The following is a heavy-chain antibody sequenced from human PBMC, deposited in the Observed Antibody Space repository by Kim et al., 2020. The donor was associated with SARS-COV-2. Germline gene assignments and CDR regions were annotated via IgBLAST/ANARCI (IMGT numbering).Heavy chain of an antibody. D-gene: IGHD6-25*01. V-gene: IGHV3-9*01. CDR3: VKDILAGGADV. Sequence: TGYADSVRGRFTISRDSAESSLYLQMNSLRTEDTAIYFCVKDILAGGADVWGQGTTVTVSS. CDR2: T. J-gene: IGHJ6*02.